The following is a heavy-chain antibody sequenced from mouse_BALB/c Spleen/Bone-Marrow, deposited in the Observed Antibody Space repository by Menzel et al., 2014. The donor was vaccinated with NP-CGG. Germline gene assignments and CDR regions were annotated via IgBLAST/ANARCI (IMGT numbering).Heavy chain of an antibody. Sequence: VHLVESGAELAKPGASVKMSCKASGYTFTNYWMHWVKQRPGQGLEWIGYINPSTGYTEYNQKFKDKATLTADKSSSTAYMQLSSLTSEDSAVYYCAGRYDTMDYWGQGTSVTVSS. V-gene: IGHV1-7*01. CDR3: AGRYDTMDY. D-gene: IGHD6-1*01. CDR1: GYTFTNYW. CDR2: INPSTGYT. J-gene: IGHJ4*01.